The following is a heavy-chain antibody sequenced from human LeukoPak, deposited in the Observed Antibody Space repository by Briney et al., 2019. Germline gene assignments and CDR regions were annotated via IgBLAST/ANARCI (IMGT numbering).Heavy chain of an antibody. CDR1: GFTFSSYS. J-gene: IGHJ4*02. V-gene: IGHV3-21*01. CDR3: ARDANLYYDYVWGSSY. D-gene: IGHD3-16*01. Sequence: GGSLRLSCAASGFTFSSYSMNWVRQAPGKGLEWVSSISSSSSYIYYADSVKGRFTISRDNAKNSLYLQMNSLRAEDTAVYYCARDANLYYDYVWGSSYWGQGTLVTVSS. CDR2: ISSSSSYI.